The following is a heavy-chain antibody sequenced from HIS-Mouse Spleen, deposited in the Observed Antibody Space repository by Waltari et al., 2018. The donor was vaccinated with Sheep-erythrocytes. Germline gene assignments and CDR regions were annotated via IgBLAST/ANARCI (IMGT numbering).Heavy chain of an antibody. CDR3: ALGTGVGSAFDI. CDR2: ISGSGGST. D-gene: IGHD1-26*01. CDR1: GLTFRSYA. V-gene: IGHV3-23*01. J-gene: IGHJ3*02. Sequence: EVQLLDSGGGLVQPGGSLRLSCAASGLTFRSYAMSGVRQAPGKGLEWVSAISGSGGSTYYADSVKGRFTISRDNSKNTLYLQMNSLRAEDTAVYYCALGTGVGSAFDIWGQGTMVTVSS.